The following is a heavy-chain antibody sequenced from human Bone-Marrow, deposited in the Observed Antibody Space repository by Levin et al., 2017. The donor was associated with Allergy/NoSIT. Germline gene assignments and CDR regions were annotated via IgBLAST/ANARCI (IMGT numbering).Heavy chain of an antibody. J-gene: IGHJ4*02. V-gene: IGHV3-9*01. CDR1: GFTFADYG. CDR2: LSWNSDNI. D-gene: IGHD7-27*01. CDR3: VKGSTGDYSVGEFDS. Sequence: GGSLRLSCAASGFTFADYGMHWVRRAPGKGLEWVSGLSWNSDNIDYADSVKGRFTISRDNAENSLYLQMSSLRSEDTAFYYCVKGSTGDYSVGEFDSWGQGTLVTVSS.